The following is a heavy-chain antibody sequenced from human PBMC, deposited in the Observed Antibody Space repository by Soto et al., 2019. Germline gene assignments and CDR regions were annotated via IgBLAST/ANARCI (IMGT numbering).Heavy chain of an antibody. Sequence: ASVKVSCKASGYTFTNYAISWVRQAPGRGLEWMGWVNTYNGNPNYAQIFQGRITMTTDTSTGTAYMELRSLKSDDLSFYYCSRDSQYSTSWQRFDSWGQGTLVTVSS. J-gene: IGHJ4*02. D-gene: IGHD6-13*01. CDR2: VNTYNGNP. CDR3: SRDSQYSTSWQRFDS. CDR1: GYTFTNYA. V-gene: IGHV1-18*03.